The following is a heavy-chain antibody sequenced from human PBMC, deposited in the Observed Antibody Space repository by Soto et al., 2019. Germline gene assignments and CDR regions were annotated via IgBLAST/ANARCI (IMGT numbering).Heavy chain of an antibody. J-gene: IGHJ6*02. CDR2: INPSGGST. CDR1: GYTFTIYY. D-gene: IGHD5-12*01. Sequence: ASVKVSCTASGYTFTIYYMHWVRQAPGQGLEWMGIINPSGGSTSYAQKFQGRVTMTRDTSTSTVYMELSSLRSEDTAVYYCARRERDYDSYYYGMDVWGQGTTVTVSS. CDR3: ARRERDYDSYYYGMDV. V-gene: IGHV1-46*01.